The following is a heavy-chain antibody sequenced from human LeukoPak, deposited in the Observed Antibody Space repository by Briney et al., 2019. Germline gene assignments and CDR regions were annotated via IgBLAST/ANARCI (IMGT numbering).Heavy chain of an antibody. CDR3: ARAQYYYDSSGFYY. CDR2: ISSSSSYI. D-gene: IGHD3-22*01. Sequence: PGGSLRLSCAASGFTFSSYSMNWVRQAPGKGLEWVSSISSSSSYIYYADSVKGRFTISRDNAKNSLYLQMNSLRAGDTAVYYCARAQYYYDSSGFYYWGQGTLVTVSS. V-gene: IGHV3-21*01. CDR1: GFTFSSYS. J-gene: IGHJ4*02.